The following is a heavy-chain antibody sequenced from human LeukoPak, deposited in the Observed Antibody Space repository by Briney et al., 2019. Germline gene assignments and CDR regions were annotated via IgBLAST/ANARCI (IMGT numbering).Heavy chain of an antibody. J-gene: IGHJ6*03. Sequence: ASVKVSCKASGYTFTSYDINWVRQATGQGLEWMGWMNPNSGNTGYAQKFQGRATMTRNTSISTAYMELSSLRSEDTAVYYCARGLRSRYCSSTSCRYYYYYYYMDVWGKGTTVTVSS. CDR1: GYTFTSYD. CDR3: ARGLRSRYCSSTSCRYYYYYYYMDV. D-gene: IGHD2-2*01. V-gene: IGHV1-8*01. CDR2: MNPNSGNT.